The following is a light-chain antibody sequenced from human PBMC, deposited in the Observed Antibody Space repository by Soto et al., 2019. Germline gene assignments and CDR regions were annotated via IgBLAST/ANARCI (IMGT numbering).Light chain of an antibody. Sequence: AIQMTQSPSSLSASVGDSVTVTCRASQGIRNDLGWYQQKPGKAPKLLIYAASILQSGVPSRFSGSGSGTDFTLTISSLQPEDFATYYCLQDYIYPYTFGQGTKLEIK. CDR2: AAS. J-gene: IGKJ2*01. CDR1: QGIRND. V-gene: IGKV1-6*01. CDR3: LQDYIYPYT.